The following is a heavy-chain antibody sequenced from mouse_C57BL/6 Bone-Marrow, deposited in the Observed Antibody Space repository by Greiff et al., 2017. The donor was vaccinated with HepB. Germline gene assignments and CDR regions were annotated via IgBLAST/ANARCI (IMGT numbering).Heavy chain of an antibody. V-gene: IGHV1-52*01. J-gene: IGHJ3*01. CDR2: IDPSDSET. CDR3: ARAEIYYYGSSPFAY. D-gene: IGHD1-1*01. CDR1: GYTFTSYW. Sequence: VQLQQPGAELVRPGSSVKLSCKASGYTFTSYWMHWVKQRPIQGLEWIGNIDPSDSETHYNQKFKDKATLTVDKSSSTAYMQLSSLTSEDSAVYYCARAEIYYYGSSPFAYWGQGTLVTVSA.